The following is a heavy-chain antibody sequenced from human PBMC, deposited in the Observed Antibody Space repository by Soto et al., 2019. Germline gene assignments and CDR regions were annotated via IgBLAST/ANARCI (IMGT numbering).Heavy chain of an antibody. CDR3: AKDRSGIAVAGMYFDY. Sequence: EVQLLESGGGLVQPGGSLRLSCAASGFTFSSYAMSWVRQAPGKGLEWVAAISGSGSSTYYADSVKGRFTISRDNSKKTLNLKMKRLGAEDTAVYYYAKDRSGIAVAGMYFDYWGQGTLVTVSS. CDR1: GFTFSSYA. D-gene: IGHD6-19*01. CDR2: ISGSGSST. J-gene: IGHJ4*02. V-gene: IGHV3-23*01.